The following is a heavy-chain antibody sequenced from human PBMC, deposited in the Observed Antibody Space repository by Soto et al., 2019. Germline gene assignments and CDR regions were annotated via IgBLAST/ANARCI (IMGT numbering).Heavy chain of an antibody. CDR3: ANDPLSGYYYDSSGSY. D-gene: IGHD3-22*01. V-gene: IGHV3-23*01. Sequence: GESLKISCAASGFTFSSYAMSWVRQAPGKGLEWVSAISGSGGSTYYADSVKGRFTISRDNSKNTLYLQMNSLRAEDTAVYYCANDPLSGYYYDSSGSYWGQGTLVTVSS. CDR2: ISGSGGST. CDR1: GFTFSSYA. J-gene: IGHJ4*02.